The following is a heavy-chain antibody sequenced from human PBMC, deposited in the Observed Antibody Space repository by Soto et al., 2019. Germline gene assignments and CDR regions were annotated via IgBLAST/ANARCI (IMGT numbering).Heavy chain of an antibody. Sequence: GGSLRLSCAASGFTFISYAIIFFRQSPCKGLEWVSAISGSGGSTYYADSVKGRFTISRDNSKNTLYLQMNSLRAEDTAVYYCAKDLVPQYSSISKYTLPGYWGQGTLVTVSS. CDR2: ISGSGGST. CDR3: AKDLVPQYSSISKYTLPGY. CDR1: GFTFISYA. J-gene: IGHJ4*02. D-gene: IGHD6-13*01. V-gene: IGHV3-23*01.